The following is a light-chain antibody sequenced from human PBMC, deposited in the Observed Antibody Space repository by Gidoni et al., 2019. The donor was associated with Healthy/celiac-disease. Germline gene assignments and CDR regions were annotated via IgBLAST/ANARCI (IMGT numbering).Light chain of an antibody. CDR1: QDISNY. Sequence: DIQMIQSPSSLSASVGDRVTITCQASQDISNYLNWYQQKPGKAPKLLIYDESNLETGVPSRFSGSGSGTDFTFTISSLQPEGIATYYCQQYDNLPWTFGQGTKVEIK. J-gene: IGKJ1*01. CDR2: DES. CDR3: QQYDNLPWT. V-gene: IGKV1-33*01.